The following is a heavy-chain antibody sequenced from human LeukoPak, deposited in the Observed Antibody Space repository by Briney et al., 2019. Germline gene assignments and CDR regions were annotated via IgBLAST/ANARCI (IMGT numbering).Heavy chain of an antibody. CDR2: ISGSSNDI. J-gene: IGHJ4*02. D-gene: IGHD3-10*01. CDR1: GFTFSNYA. Sequence: GGSLRLSCAASGFTFSNYAMSWVRQAPGKGLEWVSYISGSSNDINYADSVKGRFTVSRDNTKNSLFLQMNSLRAEDTAVYYCAKQRITMVRGVTESDYWGQGTLVTVSS. V-gene: IGHV3-11*03. CDR3: AKQRITMVRGVTESDY.